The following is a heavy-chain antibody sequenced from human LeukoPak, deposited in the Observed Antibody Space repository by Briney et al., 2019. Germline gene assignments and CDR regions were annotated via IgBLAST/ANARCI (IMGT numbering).Heavy chain of an antibody. Sequence: SETLSLTCAVYGGSFSGYYWSWIRQPPGKGLEWIGEINHSGSTNYNPSLKSRVTISVDTSKNQFSLKLSSVTAADTAVYYCARGRIVATIPDYWGQGTLVTVSS. D-gene: IGHD5-12*01. CDR2: INHSGST. V-gene: IGHV4-34*01. J-gene: IGHJ4*02. CDR3: ARGRIVATIPDY. CDR1: GGSFSGYY.